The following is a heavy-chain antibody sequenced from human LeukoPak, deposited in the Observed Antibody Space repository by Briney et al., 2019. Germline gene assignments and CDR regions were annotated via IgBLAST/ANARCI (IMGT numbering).Heavy chain of an antibody. V-gene: IGHV1-2*02. J-gene: IGHJ4*02. CDR1: GYTFTSYG. CDR3: ARELSSATAYFDY. D-gene: IGHD2-15*01. Sequence: APVKVSCKASGYTFTSYGISWVRQAPGQGLEWMGWINPNSGGTNYAQKFQGRVTMTRDTSISTAYMELSRLRSDDTAVYYCARELSSATAYFDYWGQGTLVTVSS. CDR2: INPNSGGT.